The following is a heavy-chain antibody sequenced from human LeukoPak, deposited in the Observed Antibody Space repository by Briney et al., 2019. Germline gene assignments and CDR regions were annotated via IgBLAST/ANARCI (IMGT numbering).Heavy chain of an antibody. V-gene: IGHV3-73*01. J-gene: IGHJ4*02. CDR3: SPSGSFYFDY. CDR1: GFTFSGSA. CDR2: IRSKPNNYAT. D-gene: IGHD3-10*01. Sequence: GGSLRLSYAASGFTFSGSALHWVRQASGKGLEWVGRIRSKPNNYATAYAASVKGRFTISRDDSKNTAYLQMNSLKTEDTAVYYCSPSGSFYFDYWGQGTLVTVSS.